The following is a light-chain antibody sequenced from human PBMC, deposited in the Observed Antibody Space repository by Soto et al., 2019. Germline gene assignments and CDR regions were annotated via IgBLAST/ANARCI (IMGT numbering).Light chain of an antibody. CDR1: SSNIGGNF. CDR2: RHD. V-gene: IGLV1-47*01. J-gene: IGLJ2*01. CDR3: ATWDDSLGGPV. Sequence: QAVVTQPPSASGTPGQRITISCSGSSSNIGGNFVYWYQQLPETAPKLLIYRHDQRPSGVPDRFSGSKSGTSASLAISGLRSEDEADYYCATWDDSLGGPVFAGGTKLTVL.